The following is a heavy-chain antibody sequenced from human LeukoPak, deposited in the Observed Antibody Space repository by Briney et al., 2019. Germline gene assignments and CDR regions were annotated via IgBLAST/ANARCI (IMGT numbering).Heavy chain of an antibody. J-gene: IGHJ4*02. CDR3: ANYGSVSYFAY. D-gene: IGHD3-10*01. V-gene: IGHV3-30*18. CDR1: GFTFSNYG. CDR2: ISYDGSNK. Sequence: GGPLRLSCAASGFTFSNYGMHWVRQAPGKGLEWEALISYDGSNKYYADSVKGRFTISRDNSKNTLYLQMISLRAEDTAVYYCANYGSVSYFAYWGQGTLVTVSS.